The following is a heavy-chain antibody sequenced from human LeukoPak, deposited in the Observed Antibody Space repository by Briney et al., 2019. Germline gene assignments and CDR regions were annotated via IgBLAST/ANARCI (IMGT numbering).Heavy chain of an antibody. V-gene: IGHV3-21*01. CDR2: ISSSSSYI. CDR1: GFTFSSYS. Sequence: PGGSLRLSCAASGFTFSSYSMNWVRQAPGKGLEWVSSISSSSSYIYYADSVKGRFTISRDNAKNSLYLQMNSLRAEDTAVYYCARGIKDYYYYYMDVWGKGTTVTISS. J-gene: IGHJ6*03. CDR3: ARGIKDYYYYYMDV. D-gene: IGHD2-21*01.